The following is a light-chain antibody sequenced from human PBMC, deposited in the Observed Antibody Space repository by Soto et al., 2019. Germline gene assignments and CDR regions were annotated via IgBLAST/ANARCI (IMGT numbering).Light chain of an antibody. CDR3: QAWDSSIVV. V-gene: IGLV3-1*01. CDR1: KLGDKY. J-gene: IGLJ2*01. CDR2: QDN. Sequence: SYELTQPPSVSVSPGQTASITCSGDKLGDKYACWYQQKPGQSPVLVIYQDNKRPSGIPERFSGSNSGTTATLTISGTQAMDEADYYCQAWDSSIVVFGGGTKLTVL.